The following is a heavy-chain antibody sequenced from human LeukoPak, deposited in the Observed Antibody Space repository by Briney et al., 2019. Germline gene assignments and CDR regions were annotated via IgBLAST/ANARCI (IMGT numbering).Heavy chain of an antibody. J-gene: IGHJ5*02. Sequence: SETLSLTCAVYGGSFSGYYWSWIRQPPGKGLEWIGEINHSGSTNYNPSLKSRVTISVDTSKNQFSLKLSSVTAADTAVYYCARLYCSSTSCQPAWFDPWGQGTLVTVSS. V-gene: IGHV4-34*01. CDR1: GGSFSGYY. CDR3: ARLYCSSTSCQPAWFDP. CDR2: INHSGST. D-gene: IGHD2-2*01.